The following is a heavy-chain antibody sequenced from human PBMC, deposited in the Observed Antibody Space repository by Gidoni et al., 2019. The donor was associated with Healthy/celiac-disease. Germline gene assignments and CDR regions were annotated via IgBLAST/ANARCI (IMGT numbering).Heavy chain of an antibody. J-gene: IGHJ4*02. Sequence: QVQLVESGGGVVQPGRSLRPSCAASGFPFSSYGMHWVRQASGKGLEWVAVIWYDGSNKYYADAVKGRFTISRDNSKNTLYLQMSSLRAEDTAVYYCARAGDPPDSSSEHLDYWGQGTLVTVSS. V-gene: IGHV3-33*01. CDR3: ARAGDPPDSSSEHLDY. CDR1: GFPFSSYG. D-gene: IGHD6-6*01. CDR2: IWYDGSNK.